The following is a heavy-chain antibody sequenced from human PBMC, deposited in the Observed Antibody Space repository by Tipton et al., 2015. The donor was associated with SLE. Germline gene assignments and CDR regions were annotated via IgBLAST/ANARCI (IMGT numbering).Heavy chain of an antibody. CDR1: GGSFSAYY. V-gene: IGHV4-34*01. Sequence: TLSLTCAVYGGSFSAYYWSWIRQPPGKGLEWIGEINHSESTNYNPSLKSRVTISVHTSKNQFSLKLSSVTAADTALYYCARPGSPFWSGYPFDYWGQGPLVAVSS. CDR2: INHSEST. D-gene: IGHD3-3*01. J-gene: IGHJ4*02. CDR3: ARPGSPFWSGYPFDY.